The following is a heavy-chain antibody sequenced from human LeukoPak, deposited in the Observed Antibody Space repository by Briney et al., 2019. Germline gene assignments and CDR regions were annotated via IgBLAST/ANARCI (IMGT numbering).Heavy chain of an antibody. CDR1: GDSVSSNSAA. D-gene: IGHD6-6*01. CDR2: TYYRSKWYN. J-gene: IGHJ4*02. CDR3: AREQWVRYSSSHSIDY. Sequence: SQTLSLTCAISGDSVSSNSAAWNWIRQSPSRGLEWLGRTYYRSKWYNDYAVSVKSRITINPDTSKNQFSLQLNSVTPEDTAVYYCAREQWVRYSSSHSIDYWGQGTLVTVSS. V-gene: IGHV6-1*01.